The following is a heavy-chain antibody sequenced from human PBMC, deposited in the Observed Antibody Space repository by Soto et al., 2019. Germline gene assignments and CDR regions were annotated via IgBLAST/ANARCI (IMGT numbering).Heavy chain of an antibody. CDR2: ISSSSSYI. V-gene: IGHV3-21*01. D-gene: IGHD6-19*01. CDR3: ARDGVFIAVAGHDAFDI. J-gene: IGHJ3*02. Sequence: GGSLRLSCAASGFTFSSYSMNWVRQAPGKGLEWVSSISSSSSYIYYADSVKGRFTISRDNAKNSLYLQMNSLRAEDTAVYYCARDGVFIAVAGHDAFDIWGQGTMVTVSS. CDR1: GFTFSSYS.